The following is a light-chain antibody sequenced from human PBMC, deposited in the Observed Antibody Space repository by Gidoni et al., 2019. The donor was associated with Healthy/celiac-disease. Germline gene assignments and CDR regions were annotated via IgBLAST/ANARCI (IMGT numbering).Light chain of an antibody. V-gene: IGKV1-39*01. CDR3: QQSYSTLRS. J-gene: IGKJ2*03. CDR2: AAS. Sequence: DIQMTQSQSSLSASVGDRVTITCRASQSISSYLNWYQQKPGKAPKLLIYAASSLESGVPSRFSGSGSGTDCTLTISSLQPEDFATYYCQQSYSTLRSFGQGTKLEIK. CDR1: QSISSY.